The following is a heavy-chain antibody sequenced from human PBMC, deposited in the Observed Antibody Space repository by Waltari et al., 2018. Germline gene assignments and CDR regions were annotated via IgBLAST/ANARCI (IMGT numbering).Heavy chain of an antibody. Sequence: QLQLQESGPGLVKPSETLSLTCTVSGGSISSGEYYWGWIRQPPGKGLEWLGSVYYSGSTHYNPSLRSRVTTSLDTSNNLRSLKLTSVTAADTAVYYCAREKPLTTVVTDERYFDLWGRGTVVTVSS. CDR1: GGSISSGEYY. V-gene: IGHV4-39*07. CDR3: AREKPLTTVVTDERYFDL. J-gene: IGHJ2*01. CDR2: VYYSGST. D-gene: IGHD4-17*01.